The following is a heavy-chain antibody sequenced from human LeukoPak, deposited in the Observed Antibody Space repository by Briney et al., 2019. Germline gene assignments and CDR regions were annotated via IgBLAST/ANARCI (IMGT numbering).Heavy chain of an antibody. V-gene: IGHV3-23*01. D-gene: IGHD1-1*01. CDR2: NISSDSGT. J-gene: IGHJ4*02. Sequence: GGSLRLSCAASGFSFSGHAMTWVRQAPGKGLEWCSTNISSDSGTYYAASLRGRVTISRDKSKNTLYVQMNCLSVEDTAVYYCTKAWREVGIYDSWGQVTLVTVAS. CDR1: GFSFSGHA. CDR3: TKAWREVGIYDS.